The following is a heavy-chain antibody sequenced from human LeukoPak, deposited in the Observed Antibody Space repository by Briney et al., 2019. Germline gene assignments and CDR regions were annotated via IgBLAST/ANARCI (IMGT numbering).Heavy chain of an antibody. CDR1: GFTFSNAW. J-gene: IGHJ4*02. Sequence: GGSLRLSCAASGFTFSNAWMSWVRQAPGKGLEWVASINQGGSEEYYVDSVKGRFTISRDNAENSLHLEMNSLRSEDTAVYYCARASQTGTVDYWGQGTLVSVSS. D-gene: IGHD3-9*01. CDR3: ARASQTGTVDY. CDR2: INQGGSEE. V-gene: IGHV3-7*01.